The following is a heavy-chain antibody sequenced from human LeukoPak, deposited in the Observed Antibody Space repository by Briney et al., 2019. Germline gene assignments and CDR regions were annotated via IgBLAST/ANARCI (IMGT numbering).Heavy chain of an antibody. Sequence: SETLSLTCTVSGDSISSYYWSWIRQPAGKGLEWIGRIFTSGSTNYNPSLKSRVTMSVDTSKNQFSLKLTSVTAADTAVYYCARVGYDYVWGSYPENRAYYFDYWGQGTLVTVSS. D-gene: IGHD3-16*02. CDR2: IFTSGST. J-gene: IGHJ4*02. CDR3: ARVGYDYVWGSYPENRAYYFDY. CDR1: GDSISSYY. V-gene: IGHV4-4*07.